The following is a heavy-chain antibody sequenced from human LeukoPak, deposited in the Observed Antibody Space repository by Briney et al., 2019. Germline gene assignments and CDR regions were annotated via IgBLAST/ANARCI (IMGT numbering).Heavy chain of an antibody. CDR3: ARDLRYSYGPDY. J-gene: IGHJ4*02. CDR2: IIPILGIA. Sequence: WVKVSCKASGGTFSSYAISWVRQAPGQGLEWRGRIIPILGIANYAQKFQGRVTITADKSTSTAYMELSSLRSEDTAVYYCARDLRYSYGPDYWGQGTLVTVSS. V-gene: IGHV1-69*04. CDR1: GGTFSSYA. D-gene: IGHD5-18*01.